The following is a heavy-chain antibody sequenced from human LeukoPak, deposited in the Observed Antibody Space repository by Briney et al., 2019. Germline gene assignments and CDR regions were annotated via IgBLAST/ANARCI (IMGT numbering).Heavy chain of an antibody. CDR3: ARDTGELIY. J-gene: IGHJ4*02. CDR1: GYTFTSYY. Sequence: ASVKVSCKASGYTFTSYYMHWVRQAPGQGLEWMGIINPSGGSTSYAQKFQRGVTITTDESTSTAYMELNSLTSEDTAVYYCARDTGELIYWGQGTLVTVSS. V-gene: IGHV1-46*01. CDR2: INPSGGST. D-gene: IGHD7-27*01.